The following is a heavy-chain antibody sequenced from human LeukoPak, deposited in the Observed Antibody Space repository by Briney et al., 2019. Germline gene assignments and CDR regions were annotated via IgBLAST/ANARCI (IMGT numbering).Heavy chain of an antibody. CDR2: ISAYNGNT. J-gene: IGHJ3*02. D-gene: IGHD5-24*01. V-gene: IGHV1-18*01. Sequence: ASVKVSCKASGGTFSSYAISWVRQAPGQGLEWMGWISAYNGNTNYAQKLQGRVTMTTDTSTSTAYMELRSLGSDDTAVYYCATALRDGYTNLLDAFDIWGQGTMVTVSS. CDR3: ATALRDGYTNLLDAFDI. CDR1: GGTFSSYA.